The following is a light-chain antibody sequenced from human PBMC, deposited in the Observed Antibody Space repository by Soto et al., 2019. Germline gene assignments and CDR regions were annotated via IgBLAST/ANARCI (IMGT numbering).Light chain of an antibody. CDR3: QQYGSSPLT. Sequence: EIVLTHSPGILSLSPGERATLSCRASQSFSSSYLAWYQQRPGQAPRLLIYGASSRATGIPDRFSGSGSGTDFTLTISRLEPEDFAVYYCQQYGSSPLTFGGGTKVDIK. V-gene: IGKV3-20*01. CDR2: GAS. J-gene: IGKJ4*01. CDR1: QSFSSSY.